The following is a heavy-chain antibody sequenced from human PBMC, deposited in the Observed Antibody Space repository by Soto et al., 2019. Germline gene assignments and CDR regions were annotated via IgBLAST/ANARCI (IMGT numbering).Heavy chain of an antibody. CDR2: INHSGST. V-gene: IGHV4-34*01. D-gene: IGHD3-10*01. CDR1: GGSFSGYY. CDR3: ARGRGDGYNQHWYFDL. J-gene: IGHJ2*01. Sequence: QVHLQQWGAGLLKPSETLFLTCAVYGGSFSGYYWSWIRQPPGKGLEWIGEINHSGSTNYNPSLRGRVSLSVGTSNTQFSLKLSSVTAADTAVYYCARGRGDGYNQHWYFDLWGRGTLVTVSS.